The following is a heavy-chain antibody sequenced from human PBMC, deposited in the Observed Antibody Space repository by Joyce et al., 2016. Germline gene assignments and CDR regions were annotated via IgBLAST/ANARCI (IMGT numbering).Heavy chain of an antibody. CDR1: GYSFTSHW. CDR3: ARHVTDWFDP. D-gene: IGHD3-10*02. Sequence: EVQLVQSGAEVKKPGESLRISCKGSGYSFTSHWISWVRQMPGKGLEWMGRIVPPGSYTDYSPSFEGHVTISVDKTISAAYLQWSSLRASDTAIYYCARHVTDWFDPWGQGTLVTVSS. J-gene: IGHJ5*02. CDR2: IVPPGSYT. V-gene: IGHV5-10-1*03.